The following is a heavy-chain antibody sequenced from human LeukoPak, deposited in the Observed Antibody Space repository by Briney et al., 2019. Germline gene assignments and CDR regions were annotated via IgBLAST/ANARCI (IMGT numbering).Heavy chain of an antibody. CDR3: ASGYSDGFSFDY. V-gene: IGHV4-34*01. CDR1: GGSFSGYY. D-gene: IGHD5-18*01. J-gene: IGHJ4*02. CDR2: INHSGST. Sequence: SETLSLTCAVYGGSFSGYYWSWIRQPPGKGLEWIGEINHSGSTNYNPSLKSRVTISVDTSKNQFSLKLSSVTAADTAVYYCASGYSDGFSFDYWGQGTLVTVSS.